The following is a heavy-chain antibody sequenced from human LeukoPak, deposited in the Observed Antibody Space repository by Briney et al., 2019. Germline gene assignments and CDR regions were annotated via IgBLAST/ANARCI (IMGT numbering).Heavy chain of an antibody. D-gene: IGHD5/OR15-5a*01. V-gene: IGHV3-21*01. CDR2: ISSSGSHT. J-gene: IGHJ2*01. Sequence: GGPLRLSCTASESTFSSFPMSWVRQAPGRGLEWISSISSSGSHTYYADSLKRLYTVPRHYAKNSLYVQIKSLSYEHTDVFFCAKIGVSGHWYFDLWGRGTLVTVSS. CDR3: AKIGVSGHWYFDL. CDR1: ESTFSSFP.